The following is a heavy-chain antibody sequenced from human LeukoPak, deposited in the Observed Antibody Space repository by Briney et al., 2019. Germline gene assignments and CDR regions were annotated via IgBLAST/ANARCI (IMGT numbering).Heavy chain of an antibody. CDR3: ARLVDAFDI. J-gene: IGHJ3*02. CDR2: IYYSGNT. Sequence: SETLSLTCTVSGVSISSYYWTWIRQPPGKGLEWLGYIYYSGNTNYNPSLKSRVTISVDTSKNQFSLKLSSVTAADTAVYYCARLVDAFDIWGQGTMVTVSS. D-gene: IGHD1-26*01. V-gene: IGHV4-59*01. CDR1: GVSISSYY.